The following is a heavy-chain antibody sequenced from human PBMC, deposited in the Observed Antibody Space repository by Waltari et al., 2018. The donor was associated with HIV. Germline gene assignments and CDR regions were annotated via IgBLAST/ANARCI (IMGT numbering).Heavy chain of an antibody. V-gene: IGHV3-49*05. CDR1: GFTFGDYP. CDR2: IRSKAYGGTT. CDR3: TRGHELELPYFDY. Sequence: EVQLVESGGGLVKPGRSLRLSCTASGFTFGDYPMSWFRQAPGKGLEWVGFIRSKAYGGTTEYAASVKGRFTISRDDSKSVAYLQMNSLKTEDTAVYYCTRGHELELPYFDYWGQGTLVTVSS. D-gene: IGHD1-7*01. J-gene: IGHJ4*02.